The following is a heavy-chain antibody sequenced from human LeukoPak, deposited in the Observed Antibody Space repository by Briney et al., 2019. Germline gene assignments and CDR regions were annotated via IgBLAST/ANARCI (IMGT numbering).Heavy chain of an antibody. CDR2: ISSSSSYI. Sequence: VGSLRLSCAASGFTFSSYSMNGVRQAPGKGLEWVSSISSSSSYIYYADSVKGRFTISRDNAKNPLYLQMNSLRAEDTAVYYCARDLSTMIPFDYWGQGTLVTVSS. D-gene: IGHD3-22*01. V-gene: IGHV3-21*01. J-gene: IGHJ4*02. CDR3: ARDLSTMIPFDY. CDR1: GFTFSSYS.